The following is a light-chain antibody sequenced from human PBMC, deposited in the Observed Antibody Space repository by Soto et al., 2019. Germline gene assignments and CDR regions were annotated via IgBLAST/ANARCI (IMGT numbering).Light chain of an antibody. Sequence: QSALTQPASESGSPGQSITISCTGTSSDVGSYNYVSWYQQHPGKAPKLMIYEVSNRPSGVSNRFSGSKSGNTASLTISGLQAEDEADYYCSSYTSSSTLVVFGTGIKLTVL. J-gene: IGLJ1*01. CDR3: SSYTSSSTLVV. V-gene: IGLV2-14*01. CDR1: SSDVGSYNY. CDR2: EVS.